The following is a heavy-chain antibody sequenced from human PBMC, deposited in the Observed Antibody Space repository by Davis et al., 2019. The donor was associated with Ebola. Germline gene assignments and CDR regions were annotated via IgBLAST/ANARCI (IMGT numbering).Heavy chain of an antibody. J-gene: IGHJ4*02. Sequence: KVSCKDSGNSFASHWIGWVRQMPGKGLEWMGIIYTGDSDTRYSPSFQGHVTISADKSISTAYLQWSSLKASDTAMYYCARRGYYDSSGYYFHFDYWGQGTLVTVSS. CDR2: IYTGDSDT. CDR3: ARRGYYDSSGYYFHFDY. V-gene: IGHV5-51*01. D-gene: IGHD3-22*01. CDR1: GNSFASHW.